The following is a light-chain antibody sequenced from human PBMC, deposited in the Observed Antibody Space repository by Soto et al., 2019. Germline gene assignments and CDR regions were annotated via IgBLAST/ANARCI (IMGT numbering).Light chain of an antibody. V-gene: IGKV1-5*03. CDR3: QQYNSYWT. J-gene: IGKJ1*01. CDR2: KAS. CDR1: QSISSW. Sequence: DIQMTQSPSTLFASVGDRVTITCRASQSISSWLAWYQQKAGKAPKLLIYKASSLESGVPSRFSGSGSGTEFTLTISSLQPDDFATYYCQQYNSYWTFGQGTKVEIK.